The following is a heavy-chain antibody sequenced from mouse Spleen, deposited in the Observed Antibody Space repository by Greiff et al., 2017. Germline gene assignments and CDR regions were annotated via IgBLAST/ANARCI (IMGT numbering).Heavy chain of an antibody. CDR1: GFSLTSYG. V-gene: IGHV2-2*02. CDR2: IWSGGST. J-gene: IGHJ3*01. Sequence: VMLVESGPGLVQPSQSLSITCTVSGFSLTSYGVHWVRQSPGKGLEWLGVIWSGGSTDYNAAFISRLSISKDNSKGQVFFKMNSLQANDTAIYYCAGAYYRYQTAYWGQGTLVTVSA. D-gene: IGHD2-14*01. CDR3: AGAYYRYQTAY.